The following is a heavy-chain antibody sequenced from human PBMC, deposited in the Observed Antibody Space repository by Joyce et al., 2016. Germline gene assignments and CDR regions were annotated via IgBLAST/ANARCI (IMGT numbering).Heavy chain of an antibody. CDR3: ARRTRDYDITNYPYMGWFET. J-gene: IGHJ5*02. V-gene: IGHV5-51*03. CDR2: ICPGDSDT. CDR1: GYRFTSYW. D-gene: IGHD3-22*01. Sequence: EVQLVQSGAEVKKPGESLKISCKDSGYRFTSYWIGWVRQVPGKGLEWLGVICPGDSDTRDGPSFQGQVTISADKAISTAYLQWSSLRASDTAMYYCARRTRDYDITNYPYMGWFETWGQGSLVTVSS.